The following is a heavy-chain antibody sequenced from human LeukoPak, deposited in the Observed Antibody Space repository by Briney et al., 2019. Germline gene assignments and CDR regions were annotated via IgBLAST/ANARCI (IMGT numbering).Heavy chain of an antibody. J-gene: IGHJ4*02. Sequence: SETLSLTFTVSGGSISSYYWSWIRQPPGKGLEWIGYIYYSGSTNYNPSLKSRVTIPVDTSKNQFSLKLSSVTAADTAVYYCARAGPYSSSWSPFDYWGQGTLVTVSS. D-gene: IGHD6-13*01. V-gene: IGHV4-59*01. CDR1: GGSISSYY. CDR2: IYYSGST. CDR3: ARAGPYSSSWSPFDY.